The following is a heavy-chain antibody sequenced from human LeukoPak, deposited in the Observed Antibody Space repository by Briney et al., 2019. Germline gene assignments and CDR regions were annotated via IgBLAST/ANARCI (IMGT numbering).Heavy chain of an antibody. CDR1: GFTFSSYG. V-gene: IGHV3-33*01. D-gene: IGHD3-22*01. J-gene: IGHJ4*02. CDR3: ARDLPTSVRDSSGYHPPDY. Sequence: GGSLRLSCAASGFTFSSYGMHWVRQAPGKGLEWVAVIWYDGSNKYYADSVKGRFTISRDNSKNTLYLQMNSLRAEDTAVYYCARDLPTSVRDSSGYHPPDYWGQGTLVTVSS. CDR2: IWYDGSNK.